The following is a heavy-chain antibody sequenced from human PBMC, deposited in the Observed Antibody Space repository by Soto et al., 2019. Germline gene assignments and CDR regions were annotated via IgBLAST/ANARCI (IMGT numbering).Heavy chain of an antibody. D-gene: IGHD3-22*01. CDR2: IYTSGST. V-gene: IGHV4-4*07. CDR3: ARDSSGYYYLFDY. J-gene: IGHJ4*02. CDR1: GGSISRYY. Sequence: SETLSLTCTVSGGSISRYYWSWIRQPAGKGLEWIGRIYTSGSTNYNPSLKSRVNMSVDTSKNQFSLNLSSVTAADTAVYYCARDSSGYYYLFDYWGQGTLVTVSS.